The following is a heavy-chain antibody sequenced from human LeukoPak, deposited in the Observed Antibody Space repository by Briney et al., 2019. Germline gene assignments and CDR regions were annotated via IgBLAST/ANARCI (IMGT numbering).Heavy chain of an antibody. Sequence: PGGALRLSCAASGFTLTRALMGLVRQASGEGLGWGARDRTGGNGETIEYAAPVKGRFINSRDDSTNTISLEMNRLKTEYTAAYHCVTDVPPSYSGLYEAQIDFWGQGTLVTVSS. CDR3: VTDVPPSYSGLYEAQIDF. J-gene: IGHJ4*02. D-gene: IGHD6-19*01. V-gene: IGHV3-15*01. CDR1: GFTLTRAL. CDR2: DRTGGNGETI.